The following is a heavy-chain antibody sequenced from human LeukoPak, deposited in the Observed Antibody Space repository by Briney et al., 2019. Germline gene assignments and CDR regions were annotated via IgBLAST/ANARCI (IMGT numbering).Heavy chain of an antibody. V-gene: IGHV4-4*07. CDR3: AKESRVRGVSIRESHYHYYYGMDV. CDR2: IYATGDT. J-gene: IGHJ6*02. D-gene: IGHD3-10*01. CDR1: GFTSSGYW. Sequence: GSLRLSCAASGFTSSGYWMNWIRQPAGKGLEWIGRIYATGDTNYNPSLKSRLTLSIDTSKNQFSLKLNSVTAADTALYFCAKESRVRGVSIRESHYHYYYGMDVWGRGTTVTVSS.